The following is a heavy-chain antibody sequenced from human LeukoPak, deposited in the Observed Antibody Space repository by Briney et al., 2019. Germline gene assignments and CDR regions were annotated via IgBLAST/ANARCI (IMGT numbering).Heavy chain of an antibody. J-gene: IGHJ4*02. CDR2: IYSGGST. CDR1: GFTVSSSY. D-gene: IGHD3-22*01. Sequence: GGSLRLSCAASGFTVSSSYMSWVRQAPGKGLEWVSVIYSGGSTYYADSVKGRFTISRDDSKNTLYLQMNSLRVEDTAVYYCASAAGSLGDYDSTGYLHYWGQGTLVTVSS. V-gene: IGHV3-53*01. CDR3: ASAAGSLGDYDSTGYLHY.